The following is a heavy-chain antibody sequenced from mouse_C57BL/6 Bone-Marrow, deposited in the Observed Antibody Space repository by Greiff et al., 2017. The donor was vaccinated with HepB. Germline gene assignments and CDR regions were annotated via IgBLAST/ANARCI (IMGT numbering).Heavy chain of an antibody. D-gene: IGHD2-4*01. CDR1: DSEVFPIAY. V-gene: IGHV15-2*01. CDR3: ARPTYDYGHWYFDV. CDR2: ILPSIGRT. Sequence: QVQLQQSGSELRSPGSSVKLSCKDFDSEVFPIAYMSWVRQKPGHGFEWIGGILPSIGRTIYGEKFEDKATLDADTLSNTAYLELNSLTSEDSAIYYCARPTYDYGHWYFDVWGTGTTVTVSS. J-gene: IGHJ1*03.